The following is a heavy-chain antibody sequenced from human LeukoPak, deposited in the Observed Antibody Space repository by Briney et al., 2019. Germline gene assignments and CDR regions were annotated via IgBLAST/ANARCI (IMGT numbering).Heavy chain of an antibody. CDR3: AKDLGKGYGSGSFNY. Sequence: PGGSLRLSCAASGFTFSSYAMSWVRQAPGKGLEWVSAISGSGGSTYYADSVKGRFTISRDNSKNTLYLQTNSLRAEDTAVYYCAKDLGKGYGSGSFNYWGQGTLVTVSS. V-gene: IGHV3-23*01. CDR2: ISGSGGST. D-gene: IGHD3-10*01. J-gene: IGHJ4*02. CDR1: GFTFSSYA.